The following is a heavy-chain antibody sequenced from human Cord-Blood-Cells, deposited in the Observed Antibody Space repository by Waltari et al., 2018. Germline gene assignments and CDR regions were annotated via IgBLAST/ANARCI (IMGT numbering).Heavy chain of an antibody. CDR3: ATGVGATPYYFDY. Sequence: QVKLVQSGAEVKKPGASVKVAGKVSGYTLTELLQNRLRNAPGKGLEWMGGFDPEDGETIYEQKFQGRVTMTEDTSTDTAYMELSSLRSEDTAVYYCATGVGATPYYFDYWGQGTLVTVSS. CDR1: GYTLTELL. CDR2: FDPEDGET. D-gene: IGHD1-26*01. V-gene: IGHV1-24*01. J-gene: IGHJ4*02.